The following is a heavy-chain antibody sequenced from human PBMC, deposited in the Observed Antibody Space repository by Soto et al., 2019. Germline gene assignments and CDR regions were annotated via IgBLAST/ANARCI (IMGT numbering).Heavy chain of an antibody. CDR3: ARDRYFYDSRGYYRTLDS. CDR2: IFHSGIT. V-gene: IGHV4-59*11. D-gene: IGHD3-22*01. J-gene: IGHJ5*01. Sequence: KTSETLSLTCTLSGDSFSNHYWTWIRQSPGKGLEWIGYIFHSGITDYNPSVKSRVTISIDKSRNLFSLNLTSVTAADTAVYYCARDRYFYDSRGYYRTLDSWGQGTLVTVSS. CDR1: GDSFSNHY.